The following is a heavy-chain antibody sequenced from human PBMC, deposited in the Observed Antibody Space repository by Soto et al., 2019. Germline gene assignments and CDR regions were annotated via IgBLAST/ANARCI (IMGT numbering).Heavy chain of an antibody. CDR1: GYSFTDFA. CDR3: VRGPLSGVATIWDYANWFDP. V-gene: IGHV1-3*01. J-gene: IGHJ5*02. D-gene: IGHD5-12*01. CDR2: INADKGDT. Sequence: QAQLVQSGAEVKKPGASVKVSCKASGYSFTDFAMHWVRLASGQRLEWMGWINADKGDTKYSPKFQGRVTITRDTSATTVYMELMSLRSEDTAVYYCVRGPLSGVATIWDYANWFDPWGQGSLVTVST.